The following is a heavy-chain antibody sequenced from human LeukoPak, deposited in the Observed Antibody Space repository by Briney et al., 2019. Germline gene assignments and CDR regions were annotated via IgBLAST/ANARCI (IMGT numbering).Heavy chain of an antibody. Sequence: GGSLRLSCTASGFTFSSSAMSWVRQAPGKGLEWVSAISGSGAGTYYADSVKGRFTISRDTSKNTLYLQMNSLRAEDTAVYYCAKDSGAYCGGDCYLFDYWGQGTLVTVSS. V-gene: IGHV3-23*01. CDR3: AKDSGAYCGGDCYLFDY. CDR2: ISGSGAGT. CDR1: GFTFSSSA. J-gene: IGHJ4*02. D-gene: IGHD2-21*02.